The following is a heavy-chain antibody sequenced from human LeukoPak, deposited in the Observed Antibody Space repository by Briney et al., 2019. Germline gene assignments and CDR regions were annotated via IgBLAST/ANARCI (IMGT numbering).Heavy chain of an antibody. V-gene: IGHV4-59*01. CDR3: ARGGSTGTNLNWVDP. J-gene: IGHJ5*02. Sequence: SETLSLTRTVSGGSISSYYWSWIRQPPRKGLEWIGYIYYSGSTNYNPSLKSRVTISVDTSKNQFSLKLSSVPAADTAVYYCARGGSTGTNLNWVDPWGQGTLVTVSS. CDR2: IYYSGST. CDR1: GGSISSYY. D-gene: IGHD1-1*01.